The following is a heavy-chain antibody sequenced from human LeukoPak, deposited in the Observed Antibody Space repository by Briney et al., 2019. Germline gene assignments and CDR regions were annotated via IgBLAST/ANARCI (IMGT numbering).Heavy chain of an antibody. CDR1: GYTFTGYY. Sequence: ASVKVSCKASGYTFTGYYMHWVRQAPGQGLEWMGWINPNSGGTNYAQKFQGRVTMTRDTSISTAYMELSGLRSDDTAVYYCARDRGGSSSWYEGAFDIWGQGTMVTVSS. V-gene: IGHV1-2*02. CDR3: ARDRGGSSSWYEGAFDI. J-gene: IGHJ3*02. D-gene: IGHD6-13*01. CDR2: INPNSGGT.